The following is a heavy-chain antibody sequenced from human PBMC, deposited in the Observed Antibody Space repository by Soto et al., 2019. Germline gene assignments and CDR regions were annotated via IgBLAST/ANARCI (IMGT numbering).Heavy chain of an antibody. V-gene: IGHV4-4*02. CDR1: SGSISSSNW. J-gene: IGHJ3*02. D-gene: IGHD3-9*01. Sequence: SETLSLTCAVSSGSISSSNWWSWVRQPPGKGLEWIGEIYHSGSTNYNPSLKSRVTISVDKSKNQFSLKLSSVTAADTAVYYCARGNDILTHDAFDIWGKGTMVTVSS. CDR2: IYHSGST. CDR3: ARGNDILTHDAFDI.